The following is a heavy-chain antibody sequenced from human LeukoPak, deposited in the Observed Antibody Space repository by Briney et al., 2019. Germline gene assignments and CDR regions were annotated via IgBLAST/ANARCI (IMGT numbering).Heavy chain of an antibody. CDR3: ASNWGYSQGH. J-gene: IGHJ4*02. CDR1: SGSIGSSNW. Sequence: SETLSLTSTVSSGSIGSSNWWSWVRQTPGKGLEWIGEISLGGNTNHNPSLRSRVTISVDQSKNQLFLKLTSVTAADTAIYYCASNWGYSQGHWGQGILVTVSS. CDR2: ISLGGNT. D-gene: IGHD7-27*01. V-gene: IGHV4-4*02.